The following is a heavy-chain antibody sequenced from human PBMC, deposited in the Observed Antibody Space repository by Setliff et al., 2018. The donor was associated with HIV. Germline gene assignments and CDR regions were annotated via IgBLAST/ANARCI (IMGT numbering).Heavy chain of an antibody. V-gene: IGHV1-18*01. Sequence: GASVKVSCKATGYAFINYGINWVRQAPGQAFEWMGWISAYNGNTNYAQKFQGRVTMTTDTSTNTAYMELRSLASDDTAVYYCARDGSGSYPNEHNWLDPWGQGSLVTVSS. CDR2: ISAYNGNT. CDR3: ARDGSGSYPNEHNWLDP. D-gene: IGHD3-10*01. CDR1: GYAFINYG. J-gene: IGHJ5*02.